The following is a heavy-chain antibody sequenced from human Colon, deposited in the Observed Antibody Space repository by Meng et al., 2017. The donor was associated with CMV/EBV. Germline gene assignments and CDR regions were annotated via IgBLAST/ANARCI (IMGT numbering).Heavy chain of an antibody. J-gene: IGHJ6*02. Sequence: GESLKISCTASGMTFSNAWMSWVCQAPGKGLEWIGRIKSKIDGGTTDYAAPVKGRFSLSRDDSKNTLYLQMKSLKTEDTAVYYCAAITAATVTLYGMDVWGLGTTVTVSS. V-gene: IGHV3-15*01. CDR1: GMTFSNAW. CDR3: AAITAATVTLYGMDV. CDR2: IKSKIDGGTT. D-gene: IGHD6-13*01.